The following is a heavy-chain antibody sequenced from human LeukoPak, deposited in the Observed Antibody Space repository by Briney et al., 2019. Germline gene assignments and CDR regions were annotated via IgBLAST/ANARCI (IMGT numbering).Heavy chain of an antibody. CDR1: GFTFSTYA. D-gene: IGHD2-15*01. CDR3: ARDSGGSATPDY. V-gene: IGHV3-64*01. Sequence: GGSLRLSCAASGFTFSTYAMHWVRQAPGKGLEYVSAISSNGGSTYYANSVKGRFTISRDNSKNTLYLQMNSLRAEDTAVYYCARDSGGSATPDYWGQGTLVTVSS. CDR2: ISSNGGST. J-gene: IGHJ4*02.